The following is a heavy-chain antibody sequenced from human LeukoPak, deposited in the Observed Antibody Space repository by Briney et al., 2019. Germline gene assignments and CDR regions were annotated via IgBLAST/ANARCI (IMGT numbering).Heavy chain of an antibody. CDR2: TYYRSKWYN. CDR3: AREGAVAYENAFDI. J-gene: IGHJ3*02. Sequence: SQTLSLTCAISGDSVSSNSAAWNWIRQSPSRGLEWLGRTYYRSKWYNDYAVSVKSRITINPDTSKNQFSLKLSSVTAADTDVYYCAREGAVAYENAFDIWGQGTMVTVSS. D-gene: IGHD6-19*01. CDR1: GDSVSSNSAA. V-gene: IGHV6-1*01.